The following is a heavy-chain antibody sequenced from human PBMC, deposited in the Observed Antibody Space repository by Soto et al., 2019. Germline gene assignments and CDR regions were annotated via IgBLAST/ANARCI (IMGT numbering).Heavy chain of an antibody. J-gene: IGHJ4*02. V-gene: IGHV3-30*18. D-gene: IGHD5-12*01. CDR1: GFTFSSYG. Sequence: GGSLRLSCAASGFTFSSYGMHWVRQAPGKGLEWVAVISYGGSNKYYADSVKGRFTISRDNSKNTLYLQMNSLRAEDTAVYYCAKDGYDGYNSEPFDYWGQGTLVTVSS. CDR2: ISYGGSNK. CDR3: AKDGYDGYNSEPFDY.